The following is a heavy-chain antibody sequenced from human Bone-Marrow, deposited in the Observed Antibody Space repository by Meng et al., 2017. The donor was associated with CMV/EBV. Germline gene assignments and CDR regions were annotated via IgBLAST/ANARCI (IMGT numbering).Heavy chain of an antibody. V-gene: IGHV3-33*06. CDR3: AKGLRRSEKVLLWFGGIFQTDY. CDR2: IWYDGSNK. Sequence: GESLKISCAASGFTFSSYGMHWVRQAPGKGLEWVAVIWYDGSNKYYADSVKGRFTISRDNSKNTLYLQMNSLRAEDTAVYYCAKGLRRSEKVLLWFGGIFQTDYWGQGTLVTVSS. CDR1: GFTFSSYG. D-gene: IGHD3-10*01. J-gene: IGHJ4*02.